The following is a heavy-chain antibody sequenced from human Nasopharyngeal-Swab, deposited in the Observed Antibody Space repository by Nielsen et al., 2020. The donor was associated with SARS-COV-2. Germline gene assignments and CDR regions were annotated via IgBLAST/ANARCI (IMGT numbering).Heavy chain of an antibody. CDR3: ARIGFDSSGYYSAFDI. V-gene: IGHV2-26*01. D-gene: IGHD3-22*01. Sequence: WIRQPPGKALEWLAHIFSNDEKSYSTSLKSRLTISKDTSKSQVVLTMTNMDPVDTATYYCARIGFDSSGYYSAFDIWGQGTLVTVSS. CDR2: IFSNDEK. J-gene: IGHJ4*02.